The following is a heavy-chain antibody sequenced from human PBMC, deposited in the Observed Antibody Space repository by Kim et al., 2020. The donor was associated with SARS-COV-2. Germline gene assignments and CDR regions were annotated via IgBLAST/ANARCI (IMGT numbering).Heavy chain of an antibody. J-gene: IGHJ6*02. V-gene: IGHV7-4-1*02. CDR1: GYTFTSYA. CDR3: ARDYRGEGWNNYGMDV. CDR2: INTNTGNP. D-gene: IGHD1-1*01. Sequence: ASVKVSCKASGYTFTSYAMNWVRQAPGQGLEWMGWINTNTGNPTYAQGFTGRFVFSLDTSVSTAYLQISSLKAEDTAVYYCARDYRGEGWNNYGMDVWGQGTTVTVSS.